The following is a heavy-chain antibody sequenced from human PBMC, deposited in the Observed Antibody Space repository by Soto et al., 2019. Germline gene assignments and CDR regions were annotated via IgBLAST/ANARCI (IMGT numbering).Heavy chain of an antibody. J-gene: IGHJ4*02. CDR1: GFTFSSYA. CDR2: FSGSGGST. V-gene: IGHV3-23*01. D-gene: IGHD6-19*01. Sequence: GGSLRLSCAASGFTFSSYAMSWVRQAPGKGLEWVSAFSGSGGSTYYADSVKGRFTISRDNSKNTLYLQMNSLRAEDTAVYYCAKDLSATNLYSSGWYYWGQGTLVTVSS. CDR3: AKDLSATNLYSSGWYY.